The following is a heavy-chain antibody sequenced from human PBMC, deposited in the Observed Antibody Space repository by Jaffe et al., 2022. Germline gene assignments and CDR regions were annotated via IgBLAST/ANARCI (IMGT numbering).Heavy chain of an antibody. V-gene: IGHV3-48*03. Sequence: EVQLVESGGGLVQPGGSLRLSCAASGFTFSSYEMNWVRQAPGKGLEWVSYISSSGSTIYYADSVKGRFTISRDNAKNSLYLQMNSLRAEDTAVYYCARGLYSGYPPTLWRYYFDYWGQGTLVTVSS. CDR2: ISSSGSTI. CDR1: GFTFSSYE. D-gene: IGHD5-12*01. CDR3: ARGLYSGYPPTLWRYYFDY. J-gene: IGHJ4*02.